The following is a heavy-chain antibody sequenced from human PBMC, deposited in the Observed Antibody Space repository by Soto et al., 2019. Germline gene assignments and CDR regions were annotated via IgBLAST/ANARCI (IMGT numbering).Heavy chain of an antibody. CDR2: IHSGGDT. J-gene: IGHJ6*02. D-gene: IGHD1-7*01. CDR3: ARSRTGTTYGGMDV. Sequence: EVQLVESGGDLVQPGGSLRHSCAASGFAVSSNYMTWVRQAPGKGLEWVSVIHSGGDTHYADSVRGRFTISRDNSKNTLYLQMNSLRAEDTAVYYCARSRTGTTYGGMDVWGQGTTVTVSS. V-gene: IGHV3-66*01. CDR1: GFAVSSNY.